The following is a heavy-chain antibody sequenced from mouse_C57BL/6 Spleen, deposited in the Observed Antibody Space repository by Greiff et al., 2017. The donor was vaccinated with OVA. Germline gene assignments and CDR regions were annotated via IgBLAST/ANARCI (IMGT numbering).Heavy chain of an antibody. CDR1: GFTFSDYG. J-gene: IGHJ4*01. CDR3: ARRGNYNYYYALDY. CDR2: ISSGSGTI. D-gene: IGHD2-1*01. V-gene: IGHV5-17*01. Sequence: EVQVVESGGGLVKPGGSLKLSCAASGFTFSDYGMHWVRQAPEKGLEWVAYISSGSGTIYYADTVKGRFTISRDNAKNTLFLQMTSLRSEDTAMYYCARRGNYNYYYALDYWGQGTSVTVSS.